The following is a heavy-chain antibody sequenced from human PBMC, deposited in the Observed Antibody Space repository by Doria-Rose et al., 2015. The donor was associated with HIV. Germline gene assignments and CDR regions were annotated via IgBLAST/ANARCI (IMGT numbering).Heavy chain of an antibody. D-gene: IGHD3-16*01. CDR1: GASISSDNY. J-gene: IGHJ4*02. CDR2: YYSSGRT. Sequence: LQLQESGPGLVKPSETLSLTCTVSGASISSDNYWGWIRQPPGKGLEWIGSYYSSGRTYYNPSLKSRVTISADTSKNQFSLNLSSLTAADTAVYYCVMMPHYWGQGTLVTVSS. CDR3: VMMPHY. V-gene: IGHV4-39*07.